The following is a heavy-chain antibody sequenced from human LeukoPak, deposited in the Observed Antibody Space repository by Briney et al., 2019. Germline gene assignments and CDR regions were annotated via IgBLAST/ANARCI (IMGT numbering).Heavy chain of an antibody. Sequence: GGSLRPSCAASGFTFRTYWMSWVRQAPGKGLEWVASINQGGSETYYVESVKGGFTISRDNAMNSFFLQMNSVRDGDTAVYSFARLIGDRTIYDYWGQATLVTVSS. J-gene: IGHJ4*02. CDR3: ARLIGDRTIYDY. V-gene: IGHV3-7*01. CDR1: GFTFRTYW. CDR2: INQGGSET. D-gene: IGHD6-6*01.